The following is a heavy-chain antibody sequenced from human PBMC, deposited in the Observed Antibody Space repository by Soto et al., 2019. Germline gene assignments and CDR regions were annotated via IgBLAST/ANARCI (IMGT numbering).Heavy chain of an antibody. J-gene: IGHJ6*02. CDR2: IIPIFGTA. CDR3: AREVRAYCGGDCYFRYGMDV. D-gene: IGHD2-21*02. Sequence: ASVKVSCKASGGTFSSYAISWVRQAPGQGLEWMGGIIPIFGTANYAQKFQGRVTITADESTSTAYMELSSLRSEDTAVYYCAREVRAYCGGDCYFRYGMDVWGQGTTVTVSS. V-gene: IGHV1-69*13. CDR1: GGTFSSYA.